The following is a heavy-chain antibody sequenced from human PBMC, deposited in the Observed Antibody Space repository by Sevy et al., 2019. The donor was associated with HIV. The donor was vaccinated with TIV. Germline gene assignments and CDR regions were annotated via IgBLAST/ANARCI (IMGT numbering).Heavy chain of an antibody. J-gene: IGHJ6*02. CDR1: GFTFSSYG. CDR2: IRYDGSNK. D-gene: IGHD2-15*01. Sequence: GGSLRLSCAASGFTFSSYGMHWVRQAPGKGLEWVAFIRYDGSNKYYADSVKGRFTISRDNSKNTLYMQMNSLRAEDTAVYYCAKXXXXXCSGGSCSPXHEXXYXXXXXXXWGQGXTVTVSS. CDR3: AKXXXXXCSGGSCSPXHEXXYXXXXXXX. V-gene: IGHV3-30*02.